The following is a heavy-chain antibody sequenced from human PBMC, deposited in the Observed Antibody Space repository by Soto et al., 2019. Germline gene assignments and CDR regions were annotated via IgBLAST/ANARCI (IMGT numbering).Heavy chain of an antibody. J-gene: IGHJ3*02. V-gene: IGHV4-59*08. CDR2: IYYSGST. CDR1: GGSISSYY. Sequence: SETLSLTCTVSGGSISSYYWSWIRQPPGKGLEWIGYIYYSGSTNYNPSLKSRVTISVDTSKNQFSLKLSSVTAADTAVYYCARPREYCSGGSCYGDDAFDIWGQGTMVTVSS. CDR3: ARPREYCSGGSCYGDDAFDI. D-gene: IGHD2-15*01.